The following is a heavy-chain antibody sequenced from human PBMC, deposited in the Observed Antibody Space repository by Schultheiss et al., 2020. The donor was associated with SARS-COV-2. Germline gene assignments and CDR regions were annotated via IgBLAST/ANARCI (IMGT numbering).Heavy chain of an antibody. J-gene: IGHJ4*02. CDR3: ARAVGATTPLAY. Sequence: GESLKISCKASGYTFTGYYMHWVRQAPGQGLEWMGIINPSGGSTSYAQKFQGRVTMTRDTSTSTVYMELSSLRSEDTAVYYCARAVGATTPLAYWGQGTLVTVSS. V-gene: IGHV1-46*01. CDR1: GYTFTGYY. D-gene: IGHD1-26*01. CDR2: INPSGGST.